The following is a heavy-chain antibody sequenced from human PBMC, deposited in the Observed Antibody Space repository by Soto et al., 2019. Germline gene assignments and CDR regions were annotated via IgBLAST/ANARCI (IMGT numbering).Heavy chain of an antibody. Sequence: ASETLSLSCAVYGGSFSGYYWSWIRQPPGKGLEWIGEINHSGSTNYNPSLKSRVTISVDTSKNQFSLKLSSVTAADTAVYYCARSVPGLYYYGMDVWGQGTTVT. CDR3: ARSVPGLYYYGMDV. CDR1: GGSFSGYY. V-gene: IGHV4-34*01. J-gene: IGHJ6*02. CDR2: INHSGST. D-gene: IGHD3-10*01.